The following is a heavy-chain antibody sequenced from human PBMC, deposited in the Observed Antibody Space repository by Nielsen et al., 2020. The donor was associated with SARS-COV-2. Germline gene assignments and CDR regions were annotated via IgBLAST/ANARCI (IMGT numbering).Heavy chain of an antibody. Sequence: SETLSLTCTVSGGSISSGGYYWSWIRQHPGKGLEWIGYIYYSGSTNYNPSLKSRVTISVDTSKNQFSLKLSSVTAADTAVYYCARRYSSSAFNWFDPWGQGTLVTVSS. D-gene: IGHD6-6*01. J-gene: IGHJ5*02. V-gene: IGHV4-31*03. CDR3: ARRYSSSAFNWFDP. CDR2: IYYSGST. CDR1: GGSISSGGYY.